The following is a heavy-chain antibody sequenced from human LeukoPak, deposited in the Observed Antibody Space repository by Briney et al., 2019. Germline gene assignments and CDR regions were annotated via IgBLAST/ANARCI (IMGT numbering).Heavy chain of an antibody. D-gene: IGHD3-10*01. Sequence: GESLKISCKGSGYSFTSYWIGWVRQMPGKGLEWMGIIYPGDSDTRYSPSFQGQVTISADKFISTAYLQWSSLKASDTAMYYCARPFDYYGSGSYYTHFDYWGQGTLVTVSS. CDR2: IYPGDSDT. CDR3: ARPFDYYGSGSYYTHFDY. V-gene: IGHV5-51*01. J-gene: IGHJ4*02. CDR1: GYSFTSYW.